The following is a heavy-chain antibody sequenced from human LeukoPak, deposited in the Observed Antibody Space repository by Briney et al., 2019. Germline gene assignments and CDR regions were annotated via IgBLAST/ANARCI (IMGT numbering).Heavy chain of an antibody. Sequence: ASVKVSCKASGYTFTGYYIHWVRQAPGQGLEWMGWINPSSGGAKYAQNFQGRVIMTTDTSVSTAYMGLSSLRSDDTAVYYCARSSSPTYCHFYYYMDVWGKGSTVTVSS. D-gene: IGHD6-6*01. V-gene: IGHV1-2*02. CDR1: GYTFTGYY. J-gene: IGHJ6*03. CDR2: INPSSGGA. CDR3: ARSSSPTYCHFYYYMDV.